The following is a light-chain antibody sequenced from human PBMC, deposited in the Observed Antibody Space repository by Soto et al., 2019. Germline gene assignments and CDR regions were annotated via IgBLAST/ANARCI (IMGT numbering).Light chain of an antibody. CDR2: GAS. V-gene: IGKV3-20*01. Sequence: EVVLTQSPGTLSLSPGERATLSCRASQYFDSSYLAWYQQRPGQAPRLVIFGASTRATGIPDRFSGSDSGTDFTLTISGLEPEDFAVYYCQQCRASPYPFGQGTKLEIK. J-gene: IGKJ2*01. CDR1: QYFDSSY. CDR3: QQCRASPYP.